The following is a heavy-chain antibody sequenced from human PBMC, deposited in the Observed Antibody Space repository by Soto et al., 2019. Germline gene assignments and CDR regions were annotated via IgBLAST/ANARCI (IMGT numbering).Heavy chain of an antibody. J-gene: IGHJ4*02. V-gene: IGHV1-8*01. CDR2: MNPNTGVA. Sequence: QVQLVQSGAEVKKPGASVKVSCKASGYTFTGYDVNWVRQATGQGLEWVGWMNPNTGVAGFAQKFQGRVTLTGNTSITTAYMDLSSLRSEDTAVYYCVRGLRRGYSVYWGQGTLVTVSS. D-gene: IGHD2-2*03. CDR3: VRGLRRGYSVY. CDR1: GYTFTGYD.